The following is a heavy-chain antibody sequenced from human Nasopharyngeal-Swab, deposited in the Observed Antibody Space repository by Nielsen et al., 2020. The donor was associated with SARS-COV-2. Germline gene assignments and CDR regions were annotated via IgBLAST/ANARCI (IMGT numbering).Heavy chain of an antibody. Sequence: ASVKVSCKASGYTFTSYGISWVRQAPGQGLEWMGWISAYNGNTNYAQKLQGRVTMTTDTSTSTAYMELRSLRSDDTAVYYCARVTPTLYDSSGYLFDYGGQGTLVTVSS. D-gene: IGHD3-22*01. CDR3: ARVTPTLYDSSGYLFDY. J-gene: IGHJ4*02. CDR1: GYTFTSYG. CDR2: ISAYNGNT. V-gene: IGHV1-18*01.